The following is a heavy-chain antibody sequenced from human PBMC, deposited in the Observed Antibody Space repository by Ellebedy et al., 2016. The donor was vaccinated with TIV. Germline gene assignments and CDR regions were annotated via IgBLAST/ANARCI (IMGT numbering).Heavy chain of an antibody. CDR2: ITGSSYFK. V-gene: IGHV3-21*01. Sequence: GESLKISCEASGFTFSSYWMNWVRQAPGKGLDWVSSITGSSYFKHYADSVKGRFTISRDNAKNSLYLQMSDLRGEDTAVYYCARRSGTSYNWGQGTLVTVSS. CDR3: ARRSGTSYN. D-gene: IGHD3-10*01. J-gene: IGHJ4*02. CDR1: GFTFSSYW.